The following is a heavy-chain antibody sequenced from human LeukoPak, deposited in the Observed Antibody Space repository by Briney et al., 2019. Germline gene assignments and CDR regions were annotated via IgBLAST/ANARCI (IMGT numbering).Heavy chain of an antibody. CDR3: ARVGAMVFDGIDY. CDR2: IYYSGST. Sequence: SETLSLTCTVSGGSISSYYWSWIRQPPGKGLEWIGYIYYSGSTSYNPSLKSRVTISVDTSKNQFSLKLSSVTAADTAVYYCARVGAMVFDGIDYWGQGTLVTVSS. D-gene: IGHD5-18*01. CDR1: GGSISSYY. V-gene: IGHV4-59*01. J-gene: IGHJ4*02.